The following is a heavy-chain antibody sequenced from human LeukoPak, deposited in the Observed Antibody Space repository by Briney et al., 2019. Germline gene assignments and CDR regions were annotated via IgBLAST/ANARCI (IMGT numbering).Heavy chain of an antibody. CDR1: GFTFGDYA. CDR2: IRSKAYGGTT. Sequence: PGGSLRLSCTASGFTFGDYAMSWVRQAPGKGLEWVGFIRSKAYGGTTEYAASVKGRFTISRDDSKSIAYLQMNSLKTEDTAVYYCTRDSRGYSYGCFDYWGQGTLVTVSS. CDR3: TRDSRGYSYGCFDY. V-gene: IGHV3-49*04. J-gene: IGHJ4*02. D-gene: IGHD5-18*01.